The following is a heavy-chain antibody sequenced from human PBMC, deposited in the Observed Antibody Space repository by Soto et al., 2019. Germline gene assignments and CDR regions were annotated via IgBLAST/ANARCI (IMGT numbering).Heavy chain of an antibody. CDR3: ARHPSNIVLMVYATHYFDY. V-gene: IGHV4-39*01. CDR2: IYYSGST. J-gene: IGHJ4*02. CDR1: GGNISSSSYY. Sequence: PSETLSLTSIVSGGNISSSSYYWGWIRQPPGKGLEWIGSIYYSGSTYYNPSLKSRVTISVDTSKNQFSLKLSSVTAADTAVYYCARHPSNIVLMVYATHYFDYWGQGTLVTVSS. D-gene: IGHD2-8*01.